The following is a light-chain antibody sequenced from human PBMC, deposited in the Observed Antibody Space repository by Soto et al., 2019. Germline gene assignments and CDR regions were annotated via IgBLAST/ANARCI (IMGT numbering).Light chain of an antibody. J-gene: IGLJ1*01. Sequence: QSALTQPASVSGSLGQSITISCTGTSSDVGDYNYVSWYQQHPGKAPKLMIYDVSNRPSGVSNRFSGSKSGNTASLTISGLQAEDDADYYCSSYTGSSTFYVFGTGTKVTVL. CDR1: SSDVGDYNY. V-gene: IGLV2-14*01. CDR3: SSYTGSSTFYV. CDR2: DVS.